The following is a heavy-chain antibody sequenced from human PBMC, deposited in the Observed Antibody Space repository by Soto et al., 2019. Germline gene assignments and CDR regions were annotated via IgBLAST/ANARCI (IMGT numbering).Heavy chain of an antibody. CDR2: ISAYNGNT. J-gene: IGHJ5*02. Sequence: ASVKVSCKASGYTFTSYGISWVRQAPGQGLEWMGWISAYNGNTNYAQKLQGRVTMTTDTSTSTAYMELRSLRSDDTAVYYCARDRLAVAGTGWFDPWGQGTLVTVSS. V-gene: IGHV1-18*01. CDR1: GYTFTSYG. CDR3: ARDRLAVAGTGWFDP. D-gene: IGHD6-19*01.